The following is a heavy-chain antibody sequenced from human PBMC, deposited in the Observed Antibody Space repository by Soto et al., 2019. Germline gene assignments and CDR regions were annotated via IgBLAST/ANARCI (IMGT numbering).Heavy chain of an antibody. V-gene: IGHV3-30*18. Sequence: PGGSLRLSCAASGFTFSSYGMHWVRQAPGKGLEWVAVISYDGSNKYYADSVKGRFTISRDNSKNTLYLQVNSLRAEDTAVYYCANSLGRYYDSSGYYHYWGQGTLVTVSS. D-gene: IGHD3-22*01. CDR3: ANSLGRYYDSSGYYHY. J-gene: IGHJ4*02. CDR1: GFTFSSYG. CDR2: ISYDGSNK.